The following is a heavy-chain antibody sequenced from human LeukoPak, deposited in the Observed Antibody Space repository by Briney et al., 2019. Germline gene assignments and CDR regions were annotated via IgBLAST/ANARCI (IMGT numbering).Heavy chain of an antibody. V-gene: IGHV3-48*03. CDR2: ISRSDGTM. D-gene: IGHD1-26*01. J-gene: IGHJ4*02. Sequence: GGSLRLSCAASGFTFSSYEMNWVRQAPGKGLEWVSYISRSDGTMDYADSVKGRFSISRDNARNSLYLQMNSLRAEDTAVYYCVTGQAYSGSWGQGTLVTVSS. CDR3: VTGQAYSGS. CDR1: GFTFSSYE.